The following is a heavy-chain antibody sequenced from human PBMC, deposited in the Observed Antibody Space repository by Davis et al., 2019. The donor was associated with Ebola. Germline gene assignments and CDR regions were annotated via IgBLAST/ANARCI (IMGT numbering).Heavy chain of an antibody. Sequence: PGGSLRLSCTASAGSDFNTYTVHWVRQAPGQGLEWVAGISFDGGYERYAESVKGRFTVSRENYKSMLHLQMNSLRAEDTAVYYCARRQYALSSGYYSGNFQYAMDVWGQGTTVTVSS. D-gene: IGHD3-3*01. CDR2: ISFDGGYE. CDR1: AGSDFNTYT. V-gene: IGHV3-30-3*01. CDR3: ARRQYALSSGYYSGNFQYAMDV. J-gene: IGHJ6*02.